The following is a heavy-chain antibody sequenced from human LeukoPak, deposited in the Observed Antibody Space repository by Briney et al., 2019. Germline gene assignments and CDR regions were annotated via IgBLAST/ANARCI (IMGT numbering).Heavy chain of an antibody. J-gene: IGHJ4*02. CDR1: GFTFSSYS. CDR2: ISSSSSYI. Sequence: GGSLRLSXAASGFTFSSYSMNWVRQAPGKGLEWVSSISSSSSYIYYADSVKGRFTISRDNAKNSLYLQMNSLRAEDTAVYYCAREGVAGSFDYWGQGTLVTVSS. V-gene: IGHV3-21*01. D-gene: IGHD6-19*01. CDR3: AREGVAGSFDY.